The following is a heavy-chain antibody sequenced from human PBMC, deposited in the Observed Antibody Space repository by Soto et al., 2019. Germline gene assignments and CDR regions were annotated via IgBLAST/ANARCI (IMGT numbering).Heavy chain of an antibody. V-gene: IGHV4-59*01. D-gene: IGHD3-3*01. CDR2: IYYSGST. Sequence: LSLTCTVSGGSISSYYWSWIRQPPGKGLEWIGYIYYSGSTNYNPSLKSRVTISVDTSKNQFSLKLSSVTAADTAVYYCARDGGGYDFWSGYGDVWGQGTTVTVSS. CDR1: GGSISSYY. J-gene: IGHJ6*02. CDR3: ARDGGGYDFWSGYGDV.